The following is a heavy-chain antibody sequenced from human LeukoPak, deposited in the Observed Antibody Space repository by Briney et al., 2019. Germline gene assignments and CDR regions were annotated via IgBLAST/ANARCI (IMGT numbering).Heavy chain of an antibody. Sequence: SQTLSLTCTVSGGSISSGDYYWSWIRQPPGKGLGRIGYIYDRGRAYYYPALKTRVTISANTSKNQFSLKLSSVTAADMAVYYCARDMRYLDWGWGFDYWGQGTLVTVSS. J-gene: IGHJ4*02. CDR2: IYDRGRA. CDR1: GGSISSGDYY. CDR3: ARDMRYLDWGWGFDY. V-gene: IGHV4-30-4*01. D-gene: IGHD3-9*01.